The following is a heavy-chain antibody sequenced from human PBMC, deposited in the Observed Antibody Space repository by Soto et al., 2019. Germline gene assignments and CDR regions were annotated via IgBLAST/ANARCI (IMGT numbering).Heavy chain of an antibody. D-gene: IGHD1-26*01. CDR2: IYSDGTST. J-gene: IGHJ3*01. Sequence: EVQLVESGGGIVQPGESLRLSCAASGFTFDYYWMHWVRQAPGKGLVWVSRIYSDGTSTTYADSVKGRFTISRDNAKNTVSLQKNSLRADDTAVYYCARGDRGAFDLWGQGTVVTVSS. CDR1: GFTFDYYW. CDR3: ARGDRGAFDL. V-gene: IGHV3-74*01.